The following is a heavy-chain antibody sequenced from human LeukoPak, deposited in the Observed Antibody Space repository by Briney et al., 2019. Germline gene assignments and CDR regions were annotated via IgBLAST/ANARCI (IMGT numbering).Heavy chain of an antibody. CDR1: GFTFSSYS. CDR3: ARARSAYYYDSSGYVYDAFDI. Sequence: GSLRLSCAASGFTFSSYSMNWVRQAPGKGLEWVSSISSSSSYIYYADSVKGRFTISRDNAKNSLYLQMNSLRAEDTAVYYCARARSAYYYDSSGYVYDAFDIWGQGTMVTVSS. V-gene: IGHV3-21*01. D-gene: IGHD3-22*01. CDR2: ISSSSSYI. J-gene: IGHJ3*02.